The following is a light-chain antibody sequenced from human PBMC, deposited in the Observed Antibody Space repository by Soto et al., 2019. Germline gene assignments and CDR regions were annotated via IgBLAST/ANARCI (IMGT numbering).Light chain of an antibody. Sequence: QSALTQPHSVSGSPGQSVTISCTGTSSDVGGYNYVSWYQHHPGKAPKLIIYDVSERPSGVPDRFSGSKSGNTGNTASLTISGLQAEDEADYYCCSYTTSTTRIIFGGGTKLTVL. CDR1: SSDVGGYNY. J-gene: IGLJ2*01. V-gene: IGLV2-11*01. CDR2: DVS. CDR3: CSYTTSTTRII.